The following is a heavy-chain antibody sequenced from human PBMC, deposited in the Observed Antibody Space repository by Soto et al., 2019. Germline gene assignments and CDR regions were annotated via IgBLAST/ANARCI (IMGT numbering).Heavy chain of an antibody. V-gene: IGHV3-23*01. CDR3: AHRRGVRGVISNDN. CDR2: ISGSGGST. CDR1: GFTFSSYA. J-gene: IGHJ4*02. Sequence: GGSLRLSCAASGFTFSSYAMSWVRQAPGKGLEWVSAISGSGGSTYYADSVKGRFAISRDNSKDTLYLQMNSLRAEDTAVYYCAHRRGVRGVISNDNWGQGTLVTVSS. D-gene: IGHD3-10*01.